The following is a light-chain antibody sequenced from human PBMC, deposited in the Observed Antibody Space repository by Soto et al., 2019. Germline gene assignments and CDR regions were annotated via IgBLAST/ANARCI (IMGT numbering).Light chain of an antibody. V-gene: IGKV3D-20*02. Sequence: EIVLTQSPGTLSLSPGERATLSCRASQSVSSNYLAWYQQIPGQAPRLLIYGVSSRAAGIPARFSGSGSGTDFTLTISSLEPEDFAVYYCQQRSSWPLFGGGTKVDIK. CDR3: QQRSSWPL. J-gene: IGKJ4*01. CDR1: QSVSSNY. CDR2: GVS.